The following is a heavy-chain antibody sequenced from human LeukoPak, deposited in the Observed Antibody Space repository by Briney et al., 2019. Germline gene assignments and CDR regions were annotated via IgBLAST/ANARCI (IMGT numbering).Heavy chain of an antibody. V-gene: IGHV1-18*01. D-gene: IGHD3-10*01. CDR3: ARGSGSYPPND. CDR2: ISAYNGNT. CDR1: GGTFSSYA. Sequence: GASVKVSCKASGGTFSSYAISWVRQAPGQGLEWMGWISAYNGNTNHAQKLQGRVTMTTDTSTSTAYMELRSLRSDDTAVYYCARGSGSYPPNDWGQGTLVTVSS. J-gene: IGHJ4*02.